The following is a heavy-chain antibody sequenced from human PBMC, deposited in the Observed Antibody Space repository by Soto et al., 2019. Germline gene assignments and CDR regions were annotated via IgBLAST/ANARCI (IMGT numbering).Heavy chain of an antibody. CDR1: GFTFSDSV. V-gene: IGHV3-73*01. CDR3: TGSMSFAFDI. Sequence: EVQLVESGGGLVQPGWSLKLSCAASGFTFSDSVMHWVRQVSGKGLAWVGRITSTADTYATAYAASVKGRFTVSRDDSKNTAYLQMNSLKTEDTAVYYCTGSMSFAFDIWGQGTMVHVSS. CDR2: ITSTADTYAT. J-gene: IGHJ3*02.